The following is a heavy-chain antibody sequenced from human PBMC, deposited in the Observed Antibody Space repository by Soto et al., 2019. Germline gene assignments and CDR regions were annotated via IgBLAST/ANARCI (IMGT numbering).Heavy chain of an antibody. D-gene: IGHD4-17*01. CDR1: GFTFSSYG. CDR3: AKDNYGDYQGRVRLQSPSTLHWFDP. V-gene: IGHV3-30*18. CDR2: ISYDGSNK. J-gene: IGHJ5*02. Sequence: GGSLRLSCAASGFTFSSYGMHWVRQAPGKGLEWVAVISYDGSNKYYADSVKGRFTISRDNSKNTLYLQMNSLRAEDTAVYYCAKDNYGDYQGRVRLQSPSTLHWFDPWGQGTLVTVSS.